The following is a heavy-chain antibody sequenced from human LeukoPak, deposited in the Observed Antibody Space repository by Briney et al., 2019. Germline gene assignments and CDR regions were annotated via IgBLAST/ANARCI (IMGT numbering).Heavy chain of an antibody. CDR3: ARLSYYNHPNDYYFDY. CDR2: IIPIFGTA. CDR1: GGTFSSYA. Sequence: GASVKVSCKAPGGTFSSYAISWVRQAPGQGLEWMGRIIPIFGTANYAQKFQGRVTITTDESTSTAYMELSSLRSEDTAVYYCARLSYYNHPNDYYFDYWGQGTLVTVSS. D-gene: IGHD3-10*01. V-gene: IGHV1-69*05. J-gene: IGHJ4*02.